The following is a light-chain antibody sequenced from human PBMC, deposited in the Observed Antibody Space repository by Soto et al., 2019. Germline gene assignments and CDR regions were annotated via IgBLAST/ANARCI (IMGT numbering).Light chain of an antibody. CDR1: QSLLPSYGYNS. Sequence: IVMTQSPLSLPVTPGEPASISCRSNQSLLPSYGYNSLAWLVQKPGQSPQLLINLGSNRASGVPDRFSGSGSGTDFTLKISRVEGEDVGVYYCMQSLQTPRTLGQGTKVDIK. V-gene: IGKV2-28*01. J-gene: IGKJ1*01. CDR3: MQSLQTPRT. CDR2: LGS.